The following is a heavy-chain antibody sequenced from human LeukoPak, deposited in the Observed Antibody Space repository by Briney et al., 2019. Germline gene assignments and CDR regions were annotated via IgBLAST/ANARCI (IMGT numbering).Heavy chain of an antibody. CDR2: ISGTGGFTTST. Sequence: PGGSLRLSCAASGFTFSNDAINWVCQAPGKGLEWVSTISGTGGFTTSTYYADSVKGRFTISRDNSDNKLYLQMDGLRADDTAVYYLCMTRRYAGNSVLSWFVPWGEGTLVTVSS. D-gene: IGHD4-23*01. CDR3: CMTRRYAGNSVLSWFVP. CDR1: GFTFSNDA. J-gene: IGHJ5*02. V-gene: IGHV3-23*01.